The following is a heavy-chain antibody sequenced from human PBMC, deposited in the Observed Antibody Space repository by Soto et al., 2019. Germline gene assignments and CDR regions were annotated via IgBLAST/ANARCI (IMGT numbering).Heavy chain of an antibody. J-gene: IGHJ4*02. CDR2: ISGSGGST. CDR1: GFTFSSYA. Sequence: EVQLLESGGGLVQPGGSLRLSYAASGFTFSSYAMSWVLQAPGKGLEWVSAISGSGGSTYYADSVKGRFTISRDNSKNTLYLQMNSLRAEDTAVYYCAEAASTVTTAPGRYWGQGTLVTVSS. D-gene: IGHD4-17*01. V-gene: IGHV3-23*01. CDR3: AEAASTVTTAPGRY.